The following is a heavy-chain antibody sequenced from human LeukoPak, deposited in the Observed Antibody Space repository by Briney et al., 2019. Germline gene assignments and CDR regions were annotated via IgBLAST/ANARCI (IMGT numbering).Heavy chain of an antibody. V-gene: IGHV4-4*02. Sequence: PSETLSLTCAVSGGSISSSNWWSWVRQPPGKGLEWIGYIYYSGSTNYNPSLKSRVTISVDTSKNQFSLKLSSVTAADTAVYYCASVRAVAGLDYWGQGTLVTVSS. CDR3: ASVRAVAGLDY. J-gene: IGHJ4*02. CDR2: IYYSGST. CDR1: GGSISSSNW. D-gene: IGHD6-19*01.